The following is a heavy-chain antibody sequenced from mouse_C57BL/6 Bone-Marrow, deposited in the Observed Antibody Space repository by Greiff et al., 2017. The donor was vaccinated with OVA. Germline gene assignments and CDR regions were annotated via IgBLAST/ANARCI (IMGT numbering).Heavy chain of an antibody. CDR3: ARPLYDGYYAWFAD. D-gene: IGHD2-3*01. V-gene: IGHV1-19*01. CDR2: INPYNGGT. J-gene: IGHJ3*01. CDR1: GYTFTDYY. Sequence: EVQLQQSGPVLVKPGASVKMSCKASGYTFTDYYMNWVKQSHGKSLEWIGVINPYNGGTSYNQKFKGKATLTVDKSSSTAYRERNSLTSEDSAVYYCARPLYDGYYAWFADWGQGTLVTVSA.